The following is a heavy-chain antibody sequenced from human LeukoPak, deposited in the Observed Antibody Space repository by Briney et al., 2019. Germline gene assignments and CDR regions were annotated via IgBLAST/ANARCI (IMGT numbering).Heavy chain of an antibody. CDR3: ARDSGTTVGYFDY. CDR1: GFTVSTNY. J-gene: IGHJ4*02. CDR2: IYSGGNT. V-gene: IGHV3-66*01. Sequence: PGGSLRLSCAASGFTVSTNYMSWVRQAPGRGLEWVSVIYSGGNTYYADSVKGRFTISRDNSKNTLYLQMNSLRAGDTAVYYCARDSGTTVGYFDYWGQGTLVTVSS. D-gene: IGHD4-23*01.